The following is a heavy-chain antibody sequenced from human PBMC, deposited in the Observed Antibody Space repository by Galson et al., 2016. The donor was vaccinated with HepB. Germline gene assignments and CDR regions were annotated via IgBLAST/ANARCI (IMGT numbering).Heavy chain of an antibody. V-gene: IGHV1-46*01. CDR3: AREDYFESTGYRGGAFDL. CDR2: INPSSGKA. D-gene: IGHD3-22*01. Sequence: SVKVSCKASQDTFTNNYIHWVRQAPGQGLEWMGIINPSSGKANYAQKFQGRVTMTRDTSTSKVYMDLSSLRSEDTAVYYCAREDYFESTGYRGGAFDLWGQGTMVSVSS. CDR1: QDTFTNNY. J-gene: IGHJ3*01.